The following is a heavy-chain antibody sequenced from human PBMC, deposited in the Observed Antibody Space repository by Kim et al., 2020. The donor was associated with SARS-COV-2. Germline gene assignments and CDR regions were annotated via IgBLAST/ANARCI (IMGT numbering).Heavy chain of an antibody. J-gene: IGHJ4*02. Sequence: GGSLRLSCAASGFTFCNAWMSWVRQAPGKGLEWVGRIKSKTDGGTTDYAAPVKGRFTISRDDSKNTLYLQMNSLKTEDTAVYYCTTLATTTYYDILTGYYRLDYWGQGTLVTVSS. CDR3: TTLATTTYYDILTGYYRLDY. D-gene: IGHD3-9*01. V-gene: IGHV3-15*01. CDR1: GFTFCNAW. CDR2: IKSKTDGGTT.